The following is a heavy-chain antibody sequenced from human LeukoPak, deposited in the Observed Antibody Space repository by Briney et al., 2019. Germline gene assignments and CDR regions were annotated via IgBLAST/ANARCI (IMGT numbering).Heavy chain of an antibody. CDR1: GFTFSNAW. V-gene: IGHV4-59*01. D-gene: IGHD5-12*01. CDR2: IYYSGST. Sequence: PGGSLRLSCAASGFTFSNAWMSWVRQPPGKGLEWIGYIYYSGSTNYNPSLKSRVTISVDTSKNQFSLKLSSVTAADTAMYYCARVSGYDWESFYDYWGQGSLSPSPQ. CDR3: ARVSGYDWESFYDY. J-gene: IGHJ4*02.